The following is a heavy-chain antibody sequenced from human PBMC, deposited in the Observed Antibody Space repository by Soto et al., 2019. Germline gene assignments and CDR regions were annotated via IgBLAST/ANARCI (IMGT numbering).Heavy chain of an antibody. V-gene: IGHV3-23*01. CDR3: AKVGVVVPVPYYYYYYYMDV. CDR2: ISGSGGST. D-gene: IGHD2-2*01. Sequence: PGGSLRLSCAASGFTFSSYAMSWVRQAPGKGLEWVSAISGSGGSTYYADSVKGRFTISRDNSKNTLYLQMNSLRAEDTAVYYCAKVGVVVPVPYYYYYYYMDVWGKGTTVTVSS. CDR1: GFTFSSYA. J-gene: IGHJ6*03.